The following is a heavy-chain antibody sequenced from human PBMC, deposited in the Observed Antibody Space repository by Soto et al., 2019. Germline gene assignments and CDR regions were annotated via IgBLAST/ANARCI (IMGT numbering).Heavy chain of an antibody. CDR3: AKGSDPYGDRAEYFQH. CDR2: IGGGGST. D-gene: IGHD4-17*01. Sequence: GGSLRLSCAASGFTVTNSFLSWVRQAPGKGLEWVSIIGGGGSTYYADSVKGRFTISRDNSKNTLYLQMNSLRAEDTAVYYCAKGSDPYGDRAEYFQHWGQGTLVTVSS. J-gene: IGHJ1*01. CDR1: GFTVTNSF. V-gene: IGHV3-53*01.